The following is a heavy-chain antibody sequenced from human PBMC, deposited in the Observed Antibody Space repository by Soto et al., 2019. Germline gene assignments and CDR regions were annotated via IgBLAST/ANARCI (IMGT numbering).Heavy chain of an antibody. J-gene: IGHJ4*02. D-gene: IGHD3-10*01. Sequence: VQMLESGGGLVQPGSSVKVSCKASGGIFSTYAISWLRQAPGQGLEWMGGIIPLFGTPNYAQRFQGRVTITADESTSTAYMELSRLRSEDTAVYYCARDRDDYGSGNYYNRIDFWGQGTLVTVSS. V-gene: IGHV1-69*01. CDR3: ARDRDDYGSGNYYNRIDF. CDR2: IIPLFGTP. CDR1: GGIFSTYA.